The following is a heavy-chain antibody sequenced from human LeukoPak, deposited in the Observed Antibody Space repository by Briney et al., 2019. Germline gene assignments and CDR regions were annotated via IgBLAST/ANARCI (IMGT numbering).Heavy chain of an antibody. Sequence: GGSLRLSCAASGFTFSSYAMSWGPQAPGKGLEWVSAISGSGGSTYYADSVKGRFTISRDNSKNTLYLQMNSLRAEDTAVYYCAKGSSWRNWYFDLWGRGTLVTVSS. D-gene: IGHD6-13*01. J-gene: IGHJ2*01. CDR1: GFTFSSYA. CDR2: ISGSGGST. V-gene: IGHV3-23*01. CDR3: AKGSSWRNWYFDL.